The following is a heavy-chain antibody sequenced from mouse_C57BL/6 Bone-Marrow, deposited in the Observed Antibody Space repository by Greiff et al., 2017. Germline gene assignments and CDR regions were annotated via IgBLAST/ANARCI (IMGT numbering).Heavy chain of an antibody. CDR3: ARSGSYYSNYLAWFAY. Sequence: VQLQQSGAELARPGASVKLSCKASGYTFTSYGISWVKQRTGQGLEWIGEIYPRSGNTYYNEKLKGKATLTADKSSSTAYMELRSLTSEDSAVYFCARSGSYYSNYLAWFAYWGQGTLVTVSA. CDR1: GYTFTSYG. V-gene: IGHV1-81*01. CDR2: IYPRSGNT. D-gene: IGHD2-5*01. J-gene: IGHJ3*01.